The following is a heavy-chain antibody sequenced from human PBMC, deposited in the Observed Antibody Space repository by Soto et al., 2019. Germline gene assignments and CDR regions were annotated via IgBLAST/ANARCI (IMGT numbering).Heavy chain of an antibody. Sequence: PSETLSLTCTVSGGSISSYYWSWIRQAPGKGLEWIGYIYYRGTTNYNPSLKSRVTISVDTSKNQFSLKLSSVTAADTAVYYCASQRLYGSRSYPIDSWGQGTLVTVSS. V-gene: IGHV4-59*01. CDR2: IYYRGTT. CDR3: ASQRLYGSRSYPIDS. J-gene: IGHJ4*02. CDR1: GGSISSYY. D-gene: IGHD3-22*01.